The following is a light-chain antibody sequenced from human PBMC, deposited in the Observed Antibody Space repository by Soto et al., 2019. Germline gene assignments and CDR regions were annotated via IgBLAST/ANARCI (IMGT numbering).Light chain of an antibody. Sequence: QSALTQPASVSGSPGQSITISCTGTSSDVGGYNFVSWYQQHPGNAPKLMIYAVNNRPSGVSNRFSGSKSGNTASLTISGLQAEDEADYYCSSYTSSSTRVVFGGGTKLTVL. CDR3: SSYTSSSTRVV. J-gene: IGLJ2*01. CDR1: SSDVGGYNF. V-gene: IGLV2-14*01. CDR2: AVN.